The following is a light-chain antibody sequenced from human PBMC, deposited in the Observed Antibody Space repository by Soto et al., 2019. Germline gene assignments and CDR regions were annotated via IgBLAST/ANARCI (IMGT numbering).Light chain of an antibody. V-gene: IGKV1-39*01. J-gene: IGKJ1*01. CDR2: KAS. Sequence: IQLTQSPSSLSASVGDRVTITCRSSQSISKWLAWYQQKPGKAPKLLIYKASTLKSGVPSRFSGSGSGTDFTLTISSLQPEDFATYYCQQSYSTPTWTFGQGTKVDVK. CDR3: QQSYSTPTWT. CDR1: QSISKW.